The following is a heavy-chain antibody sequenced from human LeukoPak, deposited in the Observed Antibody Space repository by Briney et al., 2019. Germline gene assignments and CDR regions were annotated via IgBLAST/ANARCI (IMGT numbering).Heavy chain of an antibody. CDR1: GFTFSSYG. CDR2: IRYDGSNK. V-gene: IGHV3-30*02. D-gene: IGHD3-3*02. Sequence: PGRSLRLSCAASGFTFSSYGMHWVRQAPGKGLEWVAFIRYDGSNKYYADSVKGRFTISRDNSKNTLYLQMNSLRAEDTAVYYCAKEHRSIISSYYYYYMDVWGKGTTVTVSS. CDR3: AKEHRSIISSYYYYYMDV. J-gene: IGHJ6*03.